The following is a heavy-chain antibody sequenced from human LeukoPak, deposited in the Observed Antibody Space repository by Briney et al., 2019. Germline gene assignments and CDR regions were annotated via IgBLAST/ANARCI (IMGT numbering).Heavy chain of an antibody. CDR2: IYYSGST. CDR3: ARVSGGSGSYYNPQFDY. D-gene: IGHD3-10*01. CDR1: GGSISSGGYY. V-gene: IGHV4-31*03. Sequence: RASETLSLTCTVSGGSISSGGYYWSWIRQHPGKGLEWIGYIYYSGSTYYNPSLKSRVTISVDTSKNQFSLKLSSVTAADTAVYYCARVSGGSGSYYNPQFDYWGQGTLVTVSS. J-gene: IGHJ4*02.